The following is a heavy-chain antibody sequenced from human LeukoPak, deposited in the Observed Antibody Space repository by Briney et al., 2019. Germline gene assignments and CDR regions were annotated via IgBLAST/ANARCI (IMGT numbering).Heavy chain of an antibody. D-gene: IGHD3-10*01. CDR2: IYSGGST. J-gene: IGHJ4*02. CDR1: GFTVSSNY. CDR3: ARGSQDSGSYYLGY. V-gene: IGHV3-53*01. Sequence: GGSLRLSCAASGFTVSSNYMSWVRQAQGKGLEGVSVIYSGGSTYYADSVKGRFTISRDSSKNTLYLQMNNLRAEDTAVYYCARGSQDSGSYYLGYWGQGTLVTVSS.